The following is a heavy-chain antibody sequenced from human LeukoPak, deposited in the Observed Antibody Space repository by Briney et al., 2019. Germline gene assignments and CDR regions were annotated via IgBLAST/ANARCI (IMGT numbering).Heavy chain of an antibody. Sequence: SQTLSLTCTVSGGSISSGGYSWSWIRQHPGKGLEWIGYIYYSGSTYYNPSLKSRVTISVDTSKNQFFLKLSSVTAADTAVYYCARRHYYDSSGNFDYWGQGTLVTVSS. CDR3: ARRHYYDSSGNFDY. CDR2: IYYSGST. CDR1: GGSISSGGYS. J-gene: IGHJ4*02. D-gene: IGHD3-22*01. V-gene: IGHV4-31*03.